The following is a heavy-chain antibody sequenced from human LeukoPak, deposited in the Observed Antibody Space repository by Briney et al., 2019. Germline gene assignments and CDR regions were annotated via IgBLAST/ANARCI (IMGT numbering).Heavy chain of an antibody. Sequence: ASVKVSCKASGYTFSGHYILWVRQAPGQGLEWMGRINPNSGDTNYAQKFQGRVTMTRDASISTTYMELSRLTSDDTAVYYCAIPNYYDGYWGQGALVTVFS. CDR1: GYTFSGHY. V-gene: IGHV1-2*06. CDR2: INPNSGDT. J-gene: IGHJ4*02. CDR3: AIPNYYDGY. D-gene: IGHD2-8*01.